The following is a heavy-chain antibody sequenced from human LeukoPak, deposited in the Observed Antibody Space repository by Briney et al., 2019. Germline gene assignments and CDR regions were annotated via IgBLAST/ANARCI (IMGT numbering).Heavy chain of an antibody. J-gene: IGHJ6*02. Sequence: GESLKISCKGSGYSFTSYWIGWVRQMPGKGLEWMGIIYPGDSDTRYSPSFQGHVTISADKSISTAYLQWSSLKASDTAMYYCARGPPLPAAIYYYYYYGMDVWGQGTTVTVSS. D-gene: IGHD2-2*02. CDR1: GYSFTSYW. CDR2: IYPGDSDT. CDR3: ARGPPLPAAIYYYYYYGMDV. V-gene: IGHV5-51*01.